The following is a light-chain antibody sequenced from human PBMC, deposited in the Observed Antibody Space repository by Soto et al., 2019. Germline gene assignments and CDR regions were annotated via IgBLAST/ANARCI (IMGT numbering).Light chain of an antibody. Sequence: QPVLTQSPSASASLGASVKLTCTLSSGHSNYAIAWHQQQPEKGPRYLMKVDSDGSHNKGDGIPDRFSGSRSGDERYLTISSLQSEDEADYYCQTWGTGIVVFGGGTKVTVL. V-gene: IGLV4-69*02. CDR1: SGHSNYA. CDR2: VDSDGSH. J-gene: IGLJ2*01. CDR3: QTWGTGIVV.